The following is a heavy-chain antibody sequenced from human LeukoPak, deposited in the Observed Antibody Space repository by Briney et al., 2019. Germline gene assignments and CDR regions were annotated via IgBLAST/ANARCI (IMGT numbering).Heavy chain of an antibody. V-gene: IGHV4-59*08. CDR3: ARGYSSSWYYFDY. Sequence: SETLSLTCTVSGGSISSYYWSWIRQPPGKGLEWIGYIYYSGSTNYNPSLKSRVTISVDTSKNQFSLKLSSVTAADTAVYYCARGYSSSWYYFDYWGQGTLVTVSS. CDR2: IYYSGST. D-gene: IGHD6-13*01. CDR1: GGSISSYY. J-gene: IGHJ4*02.